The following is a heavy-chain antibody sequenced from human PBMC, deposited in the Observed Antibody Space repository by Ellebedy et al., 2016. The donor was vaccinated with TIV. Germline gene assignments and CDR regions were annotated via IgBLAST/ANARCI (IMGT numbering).Heavy chain of an antibody. CDR2: ISGGDAST. CDR3: AKGSSSGFNYDRVGFQY. Sequence: GGSLRLSCAASGFTFSSFAMHWVRQAPGKGLEWLSVISGGDASTYNADSVKGRFTITRDNSKNTLFLQMDRLRAEDTAVYYCAKGSSSGFNYDRVGFQYWGQGTLVTVSS. CDR1: GFTFSSFA. J-gene: IGHJ4*02. D-gene: IGHD3-22*01. V-gene: IGHV3-23*01.